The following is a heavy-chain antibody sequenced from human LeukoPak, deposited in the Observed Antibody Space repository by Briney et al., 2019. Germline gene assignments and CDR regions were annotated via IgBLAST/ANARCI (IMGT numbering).Heavy chain of an antibody. V-gene: IGHV4-39*01. Sequence: PSETLSLTCTVSGGSISSSSDYWGWIRQPPGKGLEWIGSIYYSGTTYYNPSLKSRITISVDTSTNQFSLKLSSVTAADTPVYYCAKCARSTTMTTDWGQGTLVTVSS. J-gene: IGHJ4*02. D-gene: IGHD4-17*01. CDR2: IYYSGTT. CDR3: AKCARSTTMTTD. CDR1: GGSISSSSDY.